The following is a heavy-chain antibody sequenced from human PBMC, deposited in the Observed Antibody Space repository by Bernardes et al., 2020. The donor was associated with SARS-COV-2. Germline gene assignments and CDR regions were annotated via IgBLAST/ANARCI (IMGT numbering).Heavy chain of an antibody. V-gene: IGHV3-74*01. J-gene: IGHJ6*02. CDR1: GFTFNRYW. CDR2: INPDGSTT. CDR3: GTGGSGANAPGMDV. Sequence: GGSLRLSCAASGFTFNRYWMHWVRQTPGKGLVWVSRINPDGSTTDYADSVKGRFTISRDNAKNTVFLQMNSLRAEDTALYYCGTGGSGANAPGMDVWGQGTTVTVSS. D-gene: IGHD3-16*01.